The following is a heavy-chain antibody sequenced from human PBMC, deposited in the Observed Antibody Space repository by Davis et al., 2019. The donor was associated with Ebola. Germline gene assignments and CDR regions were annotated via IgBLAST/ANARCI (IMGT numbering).Heavy chain of an antibody. J-gene: IGHJ6*03. D-gene: IGHD2-2*02. CDR3: ARARWDRYCSSTSCYTRDYYYYYMDV. Sequence: ASVKVSCKASGYTFTGYYMHWVRQAPGQGLEWMGWINPNSGGTNYAQKFQGWVTMTRDTSISTAYMELSSLRSEDTAVYYCARARWDRYCSSTSCYTRDYYYYYMDVWGKGTTVTVSS. CDR1: GYTFTGYY. CDR2: INPNSGGT. V-gene: IGHV1-2*04.